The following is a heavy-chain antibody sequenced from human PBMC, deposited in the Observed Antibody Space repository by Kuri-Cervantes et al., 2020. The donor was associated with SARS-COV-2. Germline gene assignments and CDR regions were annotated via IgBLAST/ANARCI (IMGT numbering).Heavy chain of an antibody. CDR3: ARGQQLIDY. J-gene: IGHJ4*02. Sequence: GESLKISCAASGFTFSSYSMNWVRQAPGKGLEWVSYISSSSSTIYYADSVKGRFTISRDNAKNSLYLQMNSLGAEDTAVYYCARGQQLIDYWGQGTLVTVSS. V-gene: IGHV3-48*01. CDR1: GFTFSSYS. D-gene: IGHD6-13*01. CDR2: ISSSSSTI.